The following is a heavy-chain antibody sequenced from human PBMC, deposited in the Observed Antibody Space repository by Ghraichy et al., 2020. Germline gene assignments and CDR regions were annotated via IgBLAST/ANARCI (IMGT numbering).Heavy chain of an antibody. CDR3: ARDLVDTAMAPWYYYGMDV. Sequence: ASVQVSCKASGYTFTSYGISWVRQAPGQGLEWMGWISAYNGNTNYAQKLQGRVTMTTDTSTSTAYMELRSLRSDDTAVYYCARDLVDTAMAPWYYYGMDVWGQGTTVTVSS. V-gene: IGHV1-18*04. J-gene: IGHJ6*02. D-gene: IGHD5-18*01. CDR1: GYTFTSYG. CDR2: ISAYNGNT.